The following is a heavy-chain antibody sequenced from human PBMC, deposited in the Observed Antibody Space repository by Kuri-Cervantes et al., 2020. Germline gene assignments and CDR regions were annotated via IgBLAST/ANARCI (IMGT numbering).Heavy chain of an antibody. CDR1: GGSFSGYY. CDR2: INHSGST. D-gene: IGHD1-26*01. Sequence: SQTLSLTCAVYGGSFSGYYWSWIRQPPGKGLEWIGEINHSGSTNYNPSLKSRVTMSVDTSKNQFSLKLSSLTAADTAIYFCARDSGSFSRNFFNYWGQGTPVTVSS. J-gene: IGHJ4*02. CDR3: ARDSGSFSRNFFNY. V-gene: IGHV4-34*01.